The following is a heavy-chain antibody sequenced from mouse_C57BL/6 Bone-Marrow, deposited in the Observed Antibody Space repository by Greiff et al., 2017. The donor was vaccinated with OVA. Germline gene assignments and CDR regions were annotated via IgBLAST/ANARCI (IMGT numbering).Heavy chain of an antibody. D-gene: IGHD1-1*01. V-gene: IGHV2-2*01. J-gene: IGHJ1*03. CDR1: GFSLTSYG. CDR3: ASYYGSSYWYFDV. Sequence: VKLMESGPGLVQPSQSLSITCTVSGFSLTSYGVHWVRQSPGKGLEWLGVIWSGGSTDYNAAFISRLSISKDNSKSQVFFKMNSLQADDTAIYYCASYYGSSYWYFDVWGTGTTVIVSS. CDR2: IWSGGST.